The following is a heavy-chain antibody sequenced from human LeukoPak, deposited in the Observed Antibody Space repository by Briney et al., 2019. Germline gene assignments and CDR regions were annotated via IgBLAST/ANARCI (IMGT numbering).Heavy chain of an antibody. CDR2: IYYSGST. J-gene: IGHJ4*02. V-gene: IGHV4-39*02. D-gene: IGHD5-18*01. Sequence: SETLSLTCTVSGGSISSSSYYWGWIRQPPGKGLEWIGSIYYSGSTYYNPSLKSRVTISVGTSKNQFSLKLSSVTAADTAVYYCARDNYSYGYGGWGFDYWGQGTLVTVSS. CDR3: ARDNYSYGYGGWGFDY. CDR1: GGSISSSSYY.